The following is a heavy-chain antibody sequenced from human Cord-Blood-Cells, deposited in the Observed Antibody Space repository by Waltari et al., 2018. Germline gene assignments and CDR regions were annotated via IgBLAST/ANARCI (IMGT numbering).Heavy chain of an antibody. CDR1: GFTFSSYA. J-gene: IGHJ4*02. D-gene: IGHD6-13*01. Sequence: EVQLLESGGGLVQPGGSLRLSCAASGFTFSSYAMSWVRQAPGKGLEWVSAISGSGGSTYYADSVKGRFTIARDNSKNTLYLQMNSLRAEDTAVYYCAKDFLYSSSFDYWGQGTLVTVSS. CDR2: ISGSGGST. CDR3: AKDFLYSSSFDY. V-gene: IGHV3-23*01.